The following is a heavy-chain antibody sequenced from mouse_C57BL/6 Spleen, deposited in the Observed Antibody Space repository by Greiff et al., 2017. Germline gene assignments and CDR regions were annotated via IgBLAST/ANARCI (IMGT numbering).Heavy chain of an antibody. Sequence: EVHLVESGGDLVKPGGSLKLSCAASGFTFSSYGMSWVRQTPDKRLEWVATISSGGSYTYYPDSVKGRFTISRDNAKNTLYLQMSSLKSEDTAMYYCARPNWDGAAWFAYWGQGTLVTVSA. CDR3: ARPNWDGAAWFAY. V-gene: IGHV5-6*01. D-gene: IGHD4-1*01. CDR1: GFTFSSYG. J-gene: IGHJ3*01. CDR2: ISSGGSYT.